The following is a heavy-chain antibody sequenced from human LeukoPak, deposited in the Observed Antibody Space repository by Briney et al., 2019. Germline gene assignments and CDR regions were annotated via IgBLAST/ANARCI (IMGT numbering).Heavy chain of an antibody. CDR2: ISSSSSTI. CDR1: GFTFSSYS. D-gene: IGHD2-2*02. V-gene: IGHV3-48*04. CDR3: ARVKILCSSTSCYKALSGSYFDY. J-gene: IGHJ4*02. Sequence: GGSLRLSCAASGFTFSSYSMNWVRQAPGKGLEWVSYISSSSSTIYYADSVKGRFTISRDNAKNSLYLQMNSLRAEDTAVYYCARVKILCSSTSCYKALSGSYFDYWGQETLVTVSS.